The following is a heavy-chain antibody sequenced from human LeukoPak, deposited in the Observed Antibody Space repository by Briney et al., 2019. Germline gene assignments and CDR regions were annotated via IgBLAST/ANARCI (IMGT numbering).Heavy chain of an antibody. CDR2: IYYSGST. Sequence: PSETLSLTCTVSGGSISSGGYYWSWLRQHPGRGVEWLGYIYYSGSTYYNPSLKRRVTISVNKCKKQFALKMSSVTAADTAVYYCARDVIAAAGIFDYSGQGTLVSVSS. CDR1: GGSISSGGYY. CDR3: ARDVIAAAGIFDY. J-gene: IGHJ4*02. V-gene: IGHV4-31*03. D-gene: IGHD6-13*01.